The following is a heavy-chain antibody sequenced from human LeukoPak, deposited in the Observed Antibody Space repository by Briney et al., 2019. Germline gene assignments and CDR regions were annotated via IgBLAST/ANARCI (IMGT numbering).Heavy chain of an antibody. CDR1: GFTFSSYS. J-gene: IGHJ4*02. D-gene: IGHD1-26*01. Sequence: GGSLRLSCAASGFTFSSYSMNWVRQAPGKGLEWVSYISSSSSTIYYADSVKGRFTISRDNAKNSLYLQMNSLRAEDTAVYYCARVSGSTRTRIFDYWGQGTLVTVSS. V-gene: IGHV3-48*04. CDR3: ARVSGSTRTRIFDY. CDR2: ISSSSSTI.